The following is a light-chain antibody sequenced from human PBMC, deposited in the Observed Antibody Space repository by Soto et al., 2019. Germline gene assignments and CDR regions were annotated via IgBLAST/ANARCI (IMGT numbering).Light chain of an antibody. CDR1: NSDIGRYDH. Sequence: QSALTQPVSVSGSPGQSITISCTGSNSDIGRYDHVSWYQHHPGRAPKLLISEVTKRPSGISDRFSGSKSGYTASLTISGLQAEDEADYYCNSYTTSSTRVFGTGTKLTVL. CDR3: NSYTTSSTRV. V-gene: IGLV2-14*01. J-gene: IGLJ1*01. CDR2: EVT.